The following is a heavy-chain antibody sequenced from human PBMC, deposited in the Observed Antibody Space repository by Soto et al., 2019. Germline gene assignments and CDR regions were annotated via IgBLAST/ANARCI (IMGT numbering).Heavy chain of an antibody. D-gene: IGHD1-1*01. CDR3: ARHVLQLERIDYYYGMDV. Sequence: ASVKVSCKASGYTFTSYGISWVRQAPGQGLEWMGWISAYNGNTNYAQKLQGRVTITTDASTSTAYMELRSLRSDDTAVYYCARHVLQLERIDYYYGMDVWGQGTTVTVSS. CDR2: ISAYNGNT. V-gene: IGHV1-18*01. J-gene: IGHJ6*02. CDR1: GYTFTSYG.